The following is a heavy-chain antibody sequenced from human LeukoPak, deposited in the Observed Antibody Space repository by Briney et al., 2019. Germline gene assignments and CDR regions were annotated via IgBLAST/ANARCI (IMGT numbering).Heavy chain of an antibody. CDR2: INPNSGGT. J-gene: IGHJ4*02. CDR3: ARDDYGSGSHIDY. CDR1: GYTFTGYY. V-gene: IGHV1-2*02. D-gene: IGHD3-10*01. Sequence: GASVKVSCKASGYTFTGYYMHWVRQAPGQGLEWMGWINPNSGGTNYAQKFQGRVTMTRDTSISTAYMELSRLRSDDTAVYYCARDDYGSGSHIDYWGQGTLVTVSS.